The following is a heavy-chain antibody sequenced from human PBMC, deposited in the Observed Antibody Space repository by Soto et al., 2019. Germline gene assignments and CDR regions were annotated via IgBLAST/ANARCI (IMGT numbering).Heavy chain of an antibody. D-gene: IGHD6-19*01. CDR2: IIPIFGTA. Sequence: SVKVSCKASGGTFISYAISWVRQAPGQGLEWMGGIIPIFGTANYAQKFQGRVTITADESTSTAYMELSSLRSEDTAVYYCASPIAVAGTRYFQHWGQGTLVTVSS. J-gene: IGHJ1*01. V-gene: IGHV1-69*13. CDR3: ASPIAVAGTRYFQH. CDR1: GGTFISYA.